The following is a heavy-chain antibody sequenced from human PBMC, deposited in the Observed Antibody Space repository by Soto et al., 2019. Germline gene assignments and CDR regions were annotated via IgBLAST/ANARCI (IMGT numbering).Heavy chain of an antibody. Sequence: LRLSCAASGFTFSSYSMNWVRQAPGQGLEWVSSISSSSSYIYYADSVKGRFTISRDNAKNSMYLQMNSLRAEDTAAYYCARVRWGFWSGYYYYYYGMDVWGQGTTVTVSS. V-gene: IGHV3-21*01. J-gene: IGHJ6*02. CDR3: ARVRWGFWSGYYYYYYGMDV. CDR1: GFTFSSYS. D-gene: IGHD3-3*01. CDR2: ISSSSSYI.